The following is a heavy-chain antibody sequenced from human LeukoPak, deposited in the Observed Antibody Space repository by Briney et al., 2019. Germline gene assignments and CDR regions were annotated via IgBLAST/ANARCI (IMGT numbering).Heavy chain of an antibody. Sequence: GESLRLSCAASGFTLSTYWMSWVRQAPGKGLEWVANIKQDGSEKYYVDSVKGRFTISRDNAKNSLYLQMNSLRANDTAVCCCARESDYYYFDYWGQGTLVTVSS. CDR3: ARESDYYYFDY. CDR2: IKQDGSEK. CDR1: GFTLSTYW. V-gene: IGHV3-7*05. J-gene: IGHJ4*02. D-gene: IGHD5-12*01.